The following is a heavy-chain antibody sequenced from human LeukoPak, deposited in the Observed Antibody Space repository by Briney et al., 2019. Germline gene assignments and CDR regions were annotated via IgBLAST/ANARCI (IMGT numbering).Heavy chain of an antibody. Sequence: SETLSLTCTVSGGSISSGSYYWSWIRQPAGKGLEWIGRIYTSGSTNYNPSLKSRVTISVDTSKNQFSLKLSSVTAADTAVYYCARRGAHCGGDCYPGASTDWFDPWGQGTLVTVSS. CDR1: GGSISSGSYY. D-gene: IGHD2-21*01. CDR3: ARRGAHCGGDCYPGASTDWFDP. CDR2: IYTSGST. V-gene: IGHV4-61*02. J-gene: IGHJ5*02.